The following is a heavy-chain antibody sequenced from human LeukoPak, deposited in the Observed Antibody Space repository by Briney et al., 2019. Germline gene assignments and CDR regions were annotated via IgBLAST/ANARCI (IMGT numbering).Heavy chain of an antibody. J-gene: IGHJ3*02. Sequence: KPSETLSLTCAVYGGSFSGYYWSWIRQPPGKGLEWIGEINHSGSTNYNPSLKSRVTISVDTSKNQSSLKLSSVTAADTAVYYCALAVAGTRDAFDIWGQGTMVTVSS. CDR3: ALAVAGTRDAFDI. V-gene: IGHV4-34*01. CDR1: GGSFSGYY. D-gene: IGHD6-19*01. CDR2: INHSGST.